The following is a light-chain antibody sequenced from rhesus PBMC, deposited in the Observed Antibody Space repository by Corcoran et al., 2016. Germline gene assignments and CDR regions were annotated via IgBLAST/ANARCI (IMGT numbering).Light chain of an antibody. J-gene: IGKJ1*01. CDR1: QNIYSN. Sequence: DIQMTQSPSALSASVGDRVTISCRASQNIYSNLAWYQQKPGKAPKLLIYAASSLQTGIPSRFSGSGSVTGFTLTISSLQPEDSAAYYCQHYYDDPPTFGQGTKVEIK. V-gene: IGKV1-44*03. CDR2: AAS. CDR3: QHYYDDPPT.